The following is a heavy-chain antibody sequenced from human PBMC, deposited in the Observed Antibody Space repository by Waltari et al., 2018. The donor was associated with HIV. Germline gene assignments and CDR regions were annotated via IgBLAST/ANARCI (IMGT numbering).Heavy chain of an antibody. D-gene: IGHD3-3*01. CDR2: ISSRSGYI. CDR1: GFSFITYH. V-gene: IGHV3-21*01. J-gene: IGHJ4*02. Sequence: EVQLVESGGGLVRPGGSLSLSCAASGFSFITYHMTRVRQAPGKGLEWVSSISSRSGYIYYADSVKGRFTISRDNAKNSLYLQMNSLRAEDTATYYCARERFLEWLFDTGGGIDYWGQGTLVTVSS. CDR3: ARERFLEWLFDTGGGIDY.